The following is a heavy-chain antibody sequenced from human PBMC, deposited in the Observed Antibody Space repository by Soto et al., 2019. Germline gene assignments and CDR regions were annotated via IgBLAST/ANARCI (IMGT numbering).Heavy chain of an antibody. CDR2: IYYSGST. V-gene: IGHV4-39*01. CDR3: ARRLLDYYYGMDV. D-gene: IGHD3-10*01. J-gene: IGHJ6*02. Sequence: QLQLQESGPGLVKPSETLSLTCTVSGGSISSSSYYWGWIRQPPGKGLEWIGSIYYSGSTYYNPSLKSRVTISVDTSKNQFSRKLSSVTAADTDVYYCARRLLDYYYGMDVWGQGTTVTVSS. CDR1: GGSISSSSYY.